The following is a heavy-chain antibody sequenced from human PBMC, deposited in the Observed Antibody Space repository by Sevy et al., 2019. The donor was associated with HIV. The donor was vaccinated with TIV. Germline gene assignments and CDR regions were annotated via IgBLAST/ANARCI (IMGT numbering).Heavy chain of an antibody. D-gene: IGHD2-21*02. CDR2: VIPVYGTT. J-gene: IGHJ4*02. CDR3: ARGGMLLTAVPLEPFFDF. CDR1: GGTFNSYA. Sequence: ASVKVACKASGGTFNSYAFSWVRQAPGQGLEWMGGVIPVYGTTNYEQKFQARVTIYADKSKTTAYLELSSLTSDDTAVYYCARGGMLLTAVPLEPFFDFWGQGTLVTVSS. V-gene: IGHV1-69*06.